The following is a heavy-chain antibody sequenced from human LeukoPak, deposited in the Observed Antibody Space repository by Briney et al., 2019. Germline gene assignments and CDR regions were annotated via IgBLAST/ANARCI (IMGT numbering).Heavy chain of an antibody. CDR1: GGSVSSGSYY. D-gene: IGHD3-9*01. Sequence: SETLSLTCTVSGGSVSSGSYYWSWIRQPPGKGLEWLGYIYYSGSTNHNPSLKSRVTISVDTSKNQFSLKLSSVTAADTAVYYCARNYDILTGLNWFDPWGQGTLVTVSS. J-gene: IGHJ5*02. CDR2: IYYSGST. CDR3: ARNYDILTGLNWFDP. V-gene: IGHV4-61*01.